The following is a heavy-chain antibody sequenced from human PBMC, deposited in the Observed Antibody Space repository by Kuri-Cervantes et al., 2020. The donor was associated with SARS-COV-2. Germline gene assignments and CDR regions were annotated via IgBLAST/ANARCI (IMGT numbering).Heavy chain of an antibody. D-gene: IGHD2-21*01. J-gene: IGHJ4*02. Sequence: ASVKVSCKVSGNTLTELPLHWVRQAPGKGLEWMGIINPSGGSTSYAQKFQGRVTMTRDTSTSTVYMELSSLTSEDTAIYYCYCAPKEGFDSWGQGTLVTVSS. CDR2: INPSGGST. CDR3: YCAPKEGFDS. CDR1: GNTLTELP. V-gene: IGHV1-46*01.